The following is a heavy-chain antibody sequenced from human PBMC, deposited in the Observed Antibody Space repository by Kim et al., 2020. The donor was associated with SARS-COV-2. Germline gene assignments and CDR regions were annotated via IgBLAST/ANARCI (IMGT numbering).Heavy chain of an antibody. V-gene: IGHV3-33*01. J-gene: IGHJ4*02. Sequence: YAASVTGRIPISSDNSKTTLVLQMNSMRAEDTDVYYCARAPIAADGKSDYWGQGTLVTVSS. D-gene: IGHD6-13*01. CDR3: ARAPIAADGKSDY.